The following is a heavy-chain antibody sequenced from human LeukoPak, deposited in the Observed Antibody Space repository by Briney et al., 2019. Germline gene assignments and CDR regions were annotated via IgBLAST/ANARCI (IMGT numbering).Heavy chain of an antibody. CDR1: GFTFNRCW. CDR3: TSWGDTTAEYFQR. Sequence: GGSLRLSCIVSGFTFNRCWMNWVRQAPGKGLEWVAHINPDGRDTYYVDSVKGRFTISRDNAQNSMYLQMNSLRVEDTAVYYCTSWGDTTAEYFQRWGQGTLVTVSS. V-gene: IGHV3-7*01. CDR2: INPDGRDT. J-gene: IGHJ1*01. D-gene: IGHD2-21*02.